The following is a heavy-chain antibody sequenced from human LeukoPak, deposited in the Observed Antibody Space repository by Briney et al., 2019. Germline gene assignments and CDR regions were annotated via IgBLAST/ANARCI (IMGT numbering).Heavy chain of an antibody. V-gene: IGHV1-8*01. CDR1: GYTFTSYD. CDR3: ARTPSYYYGSGSYYNN. D-gene: IGHD3-10*01. J-gene: IGHJ4*02. Sequence: ASVKVSCKASGYTFTSYDINWVRQATGQGLEWMGWMNPNSGNTGYAQKFQGRVTMTRNTSISTAYMELSSLRSDDTAVYYCARTPSYYYGSGSYYNNWGQGTLVTVSS. CDR2: MNPNSGNT.